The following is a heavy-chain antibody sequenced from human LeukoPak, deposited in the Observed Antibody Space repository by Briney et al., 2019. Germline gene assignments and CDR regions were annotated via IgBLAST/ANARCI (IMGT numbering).Heavy chain of an antibody. CDR2: INPNSGGT. Sequence: ASVKVSRKASGYIFTGDYMHWVRQAPGQGLEWMGWINPNSGGTNYAQKFQGWVTMTRDTSISTAYMELSRLRSDDTAVYYCARGVRGYSYGPYYFDYWGQGTLVTVSS. D-gene: IGHD5-18*01. V-gene: IGHV1-2*04. J-gene: IGHJ4*02. CDR3: ARGVRGYSYGPYYFDY. CDR1: GYIFTGDY.